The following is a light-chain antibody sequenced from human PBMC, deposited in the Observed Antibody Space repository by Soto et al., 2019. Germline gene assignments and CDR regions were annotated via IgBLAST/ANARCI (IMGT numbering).Light chain of an antibody. J-gene: IGKJ2*01. V-gene: IGKV3-20*01. CDR3: QQYGSSPPEYT. CDR2: GAS. Sequence: EIVLTQSPGTLSLSPGERATLSCRASQSVSSSYLAWYQQKPGQAPRLLIYGASSRATGIPDRFSGSGSGTDFPLTISRLEPEDLAVYYCQQYGSSPPEYTFGQGTKLEIK. CDR1: QSVSSSY.